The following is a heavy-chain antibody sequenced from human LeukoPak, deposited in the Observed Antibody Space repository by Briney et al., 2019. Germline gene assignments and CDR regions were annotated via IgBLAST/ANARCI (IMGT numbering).Heavy chain of an antibody. J-gene: IGHJ4*02. CDR3: ARTGPATAIHWTYYFDY. V-gene: IGHV7-4-1*02. CDR1: GYTFTSYD. D-gene: IGHD2-2*02. Sequence: ASVKVSCKASGYTFTSYDINWVRQAPGQGLEWMGWINTNTGNPTYAQGFTGRFVFSLDTSVSTAYLQISSLKAEDTAVYYCARTGPATAIHWTYYFDYWGQGTLVTVSS. CDR2: INTNTGNP.